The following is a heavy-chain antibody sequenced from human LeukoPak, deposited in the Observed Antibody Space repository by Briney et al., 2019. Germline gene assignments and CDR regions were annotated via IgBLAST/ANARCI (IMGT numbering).Heavy chain of an antibody. J-gene: IGHJ4*02. Sequence: SETLSLTCAVSGYSISSGYYWGWIRQPPGKGLEWIGSIYHSGSTYYNPSLKSRVTISVDTSKNQFSLKLSSVTAADTAVYYCARREYCGGDCYFDYWGQGTPVTVSS. CDR2: IYHSGST. V-gene: IGHV4-38-2*01. D-gene: IGHD2-21*01. CDR3: ARREYCGGDCYFDY. CDR1: GYSISSGYY.